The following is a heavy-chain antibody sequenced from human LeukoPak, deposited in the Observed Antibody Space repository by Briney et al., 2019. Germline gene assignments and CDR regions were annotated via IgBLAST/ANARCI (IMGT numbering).Heavy chain of an antibody. Sequence: ASVKVSCKATNHTFSTYGISWVRQAPGQGLEWMGWISAHSGNTIYAEKFQGRVTMTIDTSTSTTYMELGSLRSDDTAVYYCASGVDVESKIDYWGQGTLVTVSS. D-gene: IGHD2-21*01. V-gene: IGHV1-18*01. J-gene: IGHJ4*02. CDR1: NHTFSTYG. CDR3: ASGVDVESKIDY. CDR2: ISAHSGNT.